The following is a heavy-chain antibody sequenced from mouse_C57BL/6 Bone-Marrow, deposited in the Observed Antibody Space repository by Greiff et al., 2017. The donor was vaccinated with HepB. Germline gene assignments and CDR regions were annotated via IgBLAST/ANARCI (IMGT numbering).Heavy chain of an antibody. D-gene: IGHD2-3*01. CDR3: ARGLYYYAMDY. V-gene: IGHV7-3*01. CDR1: GFTFTDYY. J-gene: IGHJ4*01. Sequence: EVQRVESGGGLVQPGGSLSLSCAASGFTFTDYYMSWVRQPPGKALEWLGFIRNKANGYTTEYSASVKGRFTISRDNSQSILYLQMNALRAEDSATYYCARGLYYYAMDYWGQGTSVTVSS. CDR2: IRNKANGYTT.